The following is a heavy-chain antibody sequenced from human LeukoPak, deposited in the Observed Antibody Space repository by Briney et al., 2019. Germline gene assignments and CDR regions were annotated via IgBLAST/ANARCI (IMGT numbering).Heavy chain of an antibody. D-gene: IGHD5-24*01. Sequence: SGGSLRLSGAAPGFTFSSAAMTWVRQAPGKGLEWVSLIGSSGGSTYYADSVKGRFTISRDNSKNTLSLQMNSLGVEDTAIYYCAKDIQLSTWGLGTMVTVSS. J-gene: IGHJ3*01. CDR3: AKDIQLST. CDR1: GFTFSSAA. CDR2: IGSSGGST. V-gene: IGHV3-23*01.